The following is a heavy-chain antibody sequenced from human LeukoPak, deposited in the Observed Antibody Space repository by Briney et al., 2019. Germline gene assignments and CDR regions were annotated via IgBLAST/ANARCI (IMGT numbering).Heavy chain of an antibody. J-gene: IGHJ4*02. CDR3: ARHYDNDGYYYAHFDY. V-gene: IGHV3-66*04. D-gene: IGHD3-22*01. CDR1: GFTVSSNY. Sequence: GGSLRLSYAASGFTVSSNYMSWVRQAPGKGLEWVSVIYSGGSTYYADSVKGRFTISRDNSKNALYLQMNSLRAEDTAVYYCARHYDNDGYYYAHFDYWGRGTLVTVSS. CDR2: IYSGGST.